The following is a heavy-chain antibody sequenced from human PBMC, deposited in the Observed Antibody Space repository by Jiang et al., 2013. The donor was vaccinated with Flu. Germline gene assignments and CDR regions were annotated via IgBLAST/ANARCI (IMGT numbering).Heavy chain of an antibody. J-gene: IGHJ5*02. Sequence: SGSGLVKPSETLSLTCTVSGGSISSYYWSWIRQPPGKGLEWIGYIYTSGSTDYNPSLKSRVTISVDTSKNQFSLKLSSVTAADTAVYYCARMWKWEPRWFDPWGQGTLVTVSS. CDR3: ARMWKWEPRWFDP. CDR1: GGSISSYY. CDR2: IYTSGST. D-gene: IGHD1-26*01. V-gene: IGHV4-4*09.